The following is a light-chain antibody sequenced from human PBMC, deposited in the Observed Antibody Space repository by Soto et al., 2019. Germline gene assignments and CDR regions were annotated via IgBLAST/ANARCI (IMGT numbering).Light chain of an antibody. Sequence: DIQMTQSPSSLSASVGDRVTITCRASHDITSYLNWYQHTPGQAPKLLIYDASILEAGVPSRFSGSGSTTDSPTTSSSLQQECVTTYYCQKCGYLPIFGPGTTVDF. J-gene: IGKJ3*01. CDR3: QKCGYLPI. CDR1: HDITSY. CDR2: DAS. V-gene: IGKV1-33*01.